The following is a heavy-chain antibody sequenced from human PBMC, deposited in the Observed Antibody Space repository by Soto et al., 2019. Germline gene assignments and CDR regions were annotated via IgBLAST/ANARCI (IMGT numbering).Heavy chain of an antibody. CDR3: ARDGNYYDRSGYYYFGY. J-gene: IGHJ4*02. CDR1: GYTFTSYG. Sequence: ASVKVSCKASGYTFTSYGISWVRQAPGQGLEWMGWISAYNGNTNYAQKLQDRVTMTIDTSTSTAYMELRSLRSDDTAVYYCARDGNYYDRSGYYYFGYWGQGTLVTVSS. CDR2: ISAYNGNT. D-gene: IGHD3-22*01. V-gene: IGHV1-18*01.